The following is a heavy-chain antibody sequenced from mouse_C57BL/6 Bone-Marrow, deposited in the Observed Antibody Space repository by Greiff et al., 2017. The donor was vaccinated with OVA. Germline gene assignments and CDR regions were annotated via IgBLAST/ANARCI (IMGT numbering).Heavy chain of an antibody. CDR1: GYAFSSSW. CDR3: ARGGVVALEY. Sequence: QVQLKESGPELVKPGASVKISCKASGYAFSSSWMNWVKQRPGKGLEWIGRIYPGDGDTHYTGKFKGKATLTADKSSSTAYMQLSSLTSEDSAVYFWARGGVVALEYWGQGTTLTVSS. CDR2: IYPGDGDT. V-gene: IGHV1-82*01. D-gene: IGHD1-1*01. J-gene: IGHJ2*01.